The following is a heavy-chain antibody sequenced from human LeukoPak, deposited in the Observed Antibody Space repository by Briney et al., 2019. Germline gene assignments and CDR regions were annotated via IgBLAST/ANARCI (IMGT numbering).Heavy chain of an antibody. J-gene: IGHJ5*02. CDR3: ARDGGGVGYSYVIDL. V-gene: IGHV4-31*03. D-gene: IGHD5-18*01. CDR2: IHDSGIT. Sequence: PSETLSLTCTVSGDSISGGGYYWIWIRQHPGRGLEWIGYIHDSGITYYSPFLESRVSMSIDTSKNQFSLKLRSVTAADTAVYYCARDGGGVGYSYVIDLWGRGTLVTVSS. CDR1: GDSISGGGYY.